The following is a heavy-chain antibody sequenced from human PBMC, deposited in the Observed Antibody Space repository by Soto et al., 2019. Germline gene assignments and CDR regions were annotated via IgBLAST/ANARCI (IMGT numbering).Heavy chain of an antibody. D-gene: IGHD3-3*01. CDR2: IYYSGST. V-gene: IGHV4-31*03. CDR1: GGSLFSGGYY. J-gene: IGHJ5*02. CDR3: ARGGFGVVVPNWFDP. Sequence: QVQLQESGPGLVKPSHTLSLTCTVSGGSLFSGGYYWSWIRQHPGKGLEWIGYIYYSGSTYYNPSLKSRVTISLHTSKNQFSLNLSSVTAADTAVYYCARGGFGVVVPNWFDPWGQGTLVTVSS.